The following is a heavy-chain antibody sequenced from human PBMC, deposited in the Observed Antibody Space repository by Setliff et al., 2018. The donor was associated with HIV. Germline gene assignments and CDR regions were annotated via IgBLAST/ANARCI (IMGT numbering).Heavy chain of an antibody. CDR2: TTNKANNYIR. Sequence: PGGSLRLSCAASGFTLSDYYRDWVCQAPGKGLEWVGRTTNKANNYIREYAASVQGRFTISGDNSKDSLSLQMNNLKAEDTAVYYCVRAAAGLDIWSQGIRVTVSS. V-gene: IGHV3-72*01. CDR1: GFTLSDYY. J-gene: IGHJ4*02. CDR3: VRAAAGLDI.